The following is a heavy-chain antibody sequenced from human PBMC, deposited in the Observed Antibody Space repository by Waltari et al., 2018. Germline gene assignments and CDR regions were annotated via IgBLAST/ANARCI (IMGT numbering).Heavy chain of an antibody. Sequence: EVQLVQSGAEVKKPGATVKISCKVSGYTFTDYYMHWVQQAPGKGLEWMGLVDPEDGETIYAEKFQGRVTITADTSTDTAYMELSSLRSEDTAVYYCATCHGTSCRYYYYYMDVWGKGTTVTVSS. CDR2: VDPEDGET. D-gene: IGHD2-2*01. CDR3: ATCHGTSCRYYYYYMDV. J-gene: IGHJ6*03. CDR1: GYTFTDYY. V-gene: IGHV1-69-2*01.